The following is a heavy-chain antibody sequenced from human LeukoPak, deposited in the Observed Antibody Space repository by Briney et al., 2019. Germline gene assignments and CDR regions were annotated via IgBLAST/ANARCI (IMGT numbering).Heavy chain of an antibody. J-gene: IGHJ4*02. V-gene: IGHV4-34*01. Sequence: SETLSLTCAVYGGSFSGYYWSWIRQPPGKGLEWIGEINHSGSTNYNPSLKSRVTISVDTSKNQFSLKLSSVTAADTAVYYCASLPYYYDSSGYYSKSFDYWGRGTLVTVSS. CDR2: INHSGST. D-gene: IGHD3-22*01. CDR3: ASLPYYYDSSGYYSKSFDY. CDR1: GGSFSGYY.